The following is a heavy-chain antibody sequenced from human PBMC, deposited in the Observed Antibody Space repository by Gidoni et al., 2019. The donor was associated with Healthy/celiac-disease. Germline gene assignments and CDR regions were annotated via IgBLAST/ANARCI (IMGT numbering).Heavy chain of an antibody. D-gene: IGHD4-17*01. V-gene: IGHV3-33*01. CDR3: ARHDYGDYDLDY. CDR1: GFTFSSYG. J-gene: IGHJ4*02. CDR2: IWYDGSNK. Sequence: QVQLVESGGGVVQPGRSLSLSCSASGFTFSSYGRHWVRQAPGKGLEWVAVIWYDGSNKYYADSVKGRFTISRDNSKNTLYLQMNSLRAEDTAVYYCARHDYGDYDLDYWGQGTLVTVSS.